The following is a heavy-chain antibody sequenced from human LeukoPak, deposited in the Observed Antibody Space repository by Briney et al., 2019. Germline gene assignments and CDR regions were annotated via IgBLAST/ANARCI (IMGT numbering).Heavy chain of an antibody. CDR2: IYHSGST. D-gene: IGHD3-10*01. Sequence: PSGTLSLTCAVSGGSISSSNWWSWVRQPPGKGLEWIGEIYHSGSTNYNPSLKSRVTISVDKSKNQFSLKLSSVTAADTAVYYCARDRADGLLWFGELLGEADWFDPWGQGTLVTVSS. J-gene: IGHJ5*02. V-gene: IGHV4-4*02. CDR1: GGSISSSNW. CDR3: ARDRADGLLWFGELLGEADWFDP.